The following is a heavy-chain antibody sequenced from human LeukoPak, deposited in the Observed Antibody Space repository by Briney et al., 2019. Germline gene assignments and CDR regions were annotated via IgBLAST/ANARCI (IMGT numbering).Heavy chain of an antibody. V-gene: IGHV4-39*01. Sequence: SETLSLTCTVSGGSIRSSYYYWGWIRQPPGKGLEWIGSIYYSGNTYYNPSLKSRVTISVDTSKNQFSLKLSSVTAGDTAVYYCARLHYYYGMDVWGQGTTVTVSS. CDR2: IYYSGNT. CDR1: GGSIRSSYYY. CDR3: ARLHYYYGMDV. J-gene: IGHJ6*02.